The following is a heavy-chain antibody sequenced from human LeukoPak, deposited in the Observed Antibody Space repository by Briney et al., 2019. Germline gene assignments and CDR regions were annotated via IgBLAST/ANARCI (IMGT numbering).Heavy chain of an antibody. CDR2: ISWNSATI. V-gene: IGHV3-9*03. CDR3: LKGGRIYFNSYMDV. Sequence: PGGSLRLSCAASGFTFDDYGMHRVRHAPGKGLEWVSGISWNSATIGYADSVKGRFTISRDNAKNSLYLQMNSLRPEDMALYYCLKGGRIYFNSYMDVWGKGTTVTVSS. D-gene: IGHD3-10*01. J-gene: IGHJ6*03. CDR1: GFTFDDYG.